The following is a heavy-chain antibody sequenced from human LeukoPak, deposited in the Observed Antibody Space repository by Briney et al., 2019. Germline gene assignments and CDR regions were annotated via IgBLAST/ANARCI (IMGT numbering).Heavy chain of an antibody. J-gene: IGHJ5*02. CDR2: TYYMSKWYH. Sequence: SQTLSLTCAISGDSVSSNSAAWSWIRQSPSRGLEWLGRTYYMSKWYHDYAVSVKSRITINPDTSKNQFSLQLNSVTPEDTAVYYCARSHWNYDNYFDPWGQGTLVTVPS. CDR3: ARSHWNYDNYFDP. V-gene: IGHV6-1*01. D-gene: IGHD1-7*01. CDR1: GDSVSSNSAA.